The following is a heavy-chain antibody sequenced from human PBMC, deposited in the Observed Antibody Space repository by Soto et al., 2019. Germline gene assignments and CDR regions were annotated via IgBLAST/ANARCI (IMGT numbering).Heavy chain of an antibody. V-gene: IGHV1-2*04. J-gene: IGHJ6*02. Sequence: VASVKVSCKASGYTFTGYYMHWVRQAPGQGLEWMGWINPNSGGTNYAQKFQGWVTMTRDTSISTAYMELSRLRSDDTAVYYCAREGSNYTPPYYYGMDVWGQGTTVTVSS. CDR2: INPNSGGT. CDR1: GYTFTGYY. CDR3: AREGSNYTPPYYYGMDV. D-gene: IGHD4-4*01.